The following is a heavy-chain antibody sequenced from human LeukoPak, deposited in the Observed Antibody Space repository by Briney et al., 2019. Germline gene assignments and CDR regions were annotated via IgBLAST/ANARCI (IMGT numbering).Heavy chain of an antibody. V-gene: IGHV3-30*05. D-gene: IGHD1-1*01. Sequence: PGGSLRLSCAASKFTLSRYSMHWVRQAPGKGLEWVAIISFVGSNKDYADSVKGRFTISRDNSKNTLYLQMNSLIPEDTAVYYCARESPDGGETGITDNYFDYWGLGTLVTVSS. CDR1: KFTLSRYS. CDR3: ARESPDGGETGITDNYFDY. J-gene: IGHJ4*02. CDR2: ISFVGSNK.